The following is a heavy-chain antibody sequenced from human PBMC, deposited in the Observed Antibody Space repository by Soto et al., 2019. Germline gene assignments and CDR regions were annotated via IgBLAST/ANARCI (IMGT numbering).Heavy chain of an antibody. CDR2: IYWNDDK. J-gene: IGHJ4*02. CDR1: RFSLSTSGVG. CDR3: AHSALNYDILTGYPFDY. Sequence: DPTLGNATQTLTLTCTFSRFSLSTSGVGVGWIRQPPGKALECLALIYWNDDKRYSPSLKSRLTITKDTSKNQVVLTMTNMDPVDTATYYCAHSALNYDILTGYPFDYWGQGTLVTGSS. V-gene: IGHV2-5*01. D-gene: IGHD3-9*01.